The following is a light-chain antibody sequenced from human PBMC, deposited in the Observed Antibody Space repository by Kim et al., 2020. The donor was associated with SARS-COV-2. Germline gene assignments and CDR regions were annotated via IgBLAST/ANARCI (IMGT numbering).Light chain of an antibody. CDR1: NIGSKS. J-gene: IGLJ2*01. CDR2: YDS. CDR3: QVWDSSSDLVV. Sequence: APGKTARITCGGNNIGSKSVHWHQQKPGRAPVLVIYYDSDRPSGIPERFSGSNSGNTATLTISRVEAGDEADYYCQVWDSSSDLVVFGGGTQLT. V-gene: IGLV3-21*04.